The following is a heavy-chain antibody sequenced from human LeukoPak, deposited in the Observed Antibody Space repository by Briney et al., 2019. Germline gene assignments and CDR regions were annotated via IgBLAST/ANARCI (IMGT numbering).Heavy chain of an antibody. V-gene: IGHV4-39*07. Sequence: SETLSLTCTVSGGSISSSSFYWGWFRQPPGKGLEWIGSVFYSGTTYYNPSLKSRVTISIDTSKNQFSLRLTSVTAADTAVYYCAREIVGPTTALDYWGRGTLVTVSS. J-gene: IGHJ4*02. CDR3: AREIVGPTTALDY. CDR2: VFYSGTT. CDR1: GGSISSSSFY. D-gene: IGHD1-26*01.